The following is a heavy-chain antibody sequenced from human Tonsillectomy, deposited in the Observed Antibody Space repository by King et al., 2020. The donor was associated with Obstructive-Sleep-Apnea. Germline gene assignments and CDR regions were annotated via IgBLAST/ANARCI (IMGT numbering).Heavy chain of an antibody. J-gene: IGHJ4*02. D-gene: IGHD5-18*01. Sequence: VQLQESGPGLVKPSQTLSLTCTVSGGSISSGGYYWSWIRQHSGKGLEWIGYMYYSGATYYNPSLKGRVTISVDTSKNQFSLKLSSVTAADTAVYYCARGEGIQLWLRGGFDYWSQGPLVTVSS. CDR2: MYYSGAT. CDR3: ARGEGIQLWLRGGFDY. V-gene: IGHV4-31*03. CDR1: GGSISSGGYY.